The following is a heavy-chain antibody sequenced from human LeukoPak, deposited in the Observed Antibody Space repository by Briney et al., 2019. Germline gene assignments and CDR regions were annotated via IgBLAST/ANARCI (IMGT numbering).Heavy chain of an antibody. V-gene: IGHV3-21*04. CDR2: ISSSSSYI. D-gene: IGHD3-10*01. J-gene: IGHJ6*02. CDR1: GFTFSSYS. CDR3: AKELWFGELLSPSGYGMDV. Sequence: GGSLRLSCAASGFTFSSYSMNWVRQAPGKGLEWVSSISSSSSYIYYADSVKGRFTISRDNSKNTLYLQMNSLRAEDTAVYYCAKELWFGELLSPSGYGMDVWGQGTTVTVSS.